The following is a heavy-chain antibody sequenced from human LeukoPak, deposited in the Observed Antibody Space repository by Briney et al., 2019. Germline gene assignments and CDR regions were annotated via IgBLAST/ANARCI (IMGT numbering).Heavy chain of an antibody. Sequence: SQTLSLTCTVSGGSISSGSYYWSWIRQPAGKGLEWIGRIYTSGSTNYNPSLKSRVTISVDKSKNQFSLKLSSVTAADTAVYYCARVPVAGPLDYWGQGTLVTVSS. V-gene: IGHV4-61*02. CDR3: ARVPVAGPLDY. D-gene: IGHD6-19*01. CDR1: GGSISSGSYY. CDR2: IYTSGST. J-gene: IGHJ4*02.